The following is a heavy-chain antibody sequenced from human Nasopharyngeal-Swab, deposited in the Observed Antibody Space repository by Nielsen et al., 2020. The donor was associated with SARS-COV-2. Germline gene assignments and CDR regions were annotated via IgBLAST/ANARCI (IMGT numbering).Heavy chain of an antibody. V-gene: IGHV3-30*18. CDR3: AKEHTGGSIYYYYYYMDV. CDR2: ISYDGSNK. D-gene: IGHD3-10*01. Sequence: VRQAPGKGLEWVAVISYDGSNKYYADSVKGRFTISRDNSKNTLYLQMNSLRAEDTAAYYCAKEHTGGSIYYYYYYMDVWGKGTTVTVSS. J-gene: IGHJ6*03.